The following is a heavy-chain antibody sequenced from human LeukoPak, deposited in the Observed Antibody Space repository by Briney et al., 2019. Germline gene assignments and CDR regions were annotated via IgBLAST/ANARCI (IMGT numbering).Heavy chain of an antibody. CDR1: GFTFSDYY. CDR3: ARGFLESCSGGTCYSGY. CDR2: INTYGSST. J-gene: IGHJ4*02. D-gene: IGHD2-15*01. Sequence: GGSLRLSCAASGFTFSDYYMSWIRHAPGKGLVWVSRINTYGSSTSYADSVKGRFTISRDNAKNTLYLQMTRVRVEDTGVYYCARGFLESCSGGTCYSGYWGQGTLVAVSS. V-gene: IGHV3-74*01.